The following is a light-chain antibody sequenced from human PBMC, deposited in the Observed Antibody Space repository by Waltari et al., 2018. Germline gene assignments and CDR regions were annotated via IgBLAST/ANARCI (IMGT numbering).Light chain of an antibody. CDR2: EVS. J-gene: IGLJ3*02. Sequence: QSALTQPASVSGSPGQSITISCTGTSSDVGSYNLVPWYQQHPGKAPKLMIYEVSKRPSGVSNRFSGSKSGSSVSLAISGLRSEDEADYYCAAWDDSLSGWVFGGGTKLTVL. V-gene: IGLV2-14*02. CDR1: SSDVGSYNL. CDR3: AAWDDSLSGWV.